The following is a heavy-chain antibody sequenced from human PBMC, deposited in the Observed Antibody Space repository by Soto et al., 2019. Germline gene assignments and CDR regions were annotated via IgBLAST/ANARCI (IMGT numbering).Heavy chain of an antibody. D-gene: IGHD2-15*01. CDR1: GGSISSSSYY. Sequence: PSETLSLTCTASGGSISSSSYYWGWIRQPPGKGLEWIGSIYYSGSTYYNPSLKSRVTISVDTSKNQFSLKLSSVTAADTAVYYCASLPYCSGGSCYLGWFDPWGQGTLVTVSS. J-gene: IGHJ5*02. CDR2: IYYSGST. V-gene: IGHV4-39*01. CDR3: ASLPYCSGGSCYLGWFDP.